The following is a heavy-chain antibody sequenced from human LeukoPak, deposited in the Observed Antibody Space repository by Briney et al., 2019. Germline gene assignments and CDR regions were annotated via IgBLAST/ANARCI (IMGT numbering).Heavy chain of an antibody. Sequence: SETLSLTCTVSGGSIASRNYYWGWIRQPPGKGLEWIARIYYSGSSYYNPSLKSRVTISIAPSKNQFSLMLTAVTAADTAVYDCARQYYDSGSYFLRPSDYWGQGTLVTVSS. CDR2: IYYSGSS. CDR3: ARQYYDSGSYFLRPSDY. V-gene: IGHV4-39*01. CDR1: GGSIASRNYY. J-gene: IGHJ4*02. D-gene: IGHD3-10*01.